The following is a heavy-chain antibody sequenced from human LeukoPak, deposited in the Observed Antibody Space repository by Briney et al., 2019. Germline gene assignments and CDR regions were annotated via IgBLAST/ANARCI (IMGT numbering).Heavy chain of an antibody. CDR2: IYTSGST. D-gene: IGHD2-15*01. J-gene: IGHJ6*03. Sequence: SETLSLTCSVSGGSISSGSYYWSWIRQPAGKGLEWIGRIYTSGSTNYNPSLKSRVTISVDTSKNQFSLKLSSVTAADTAVYYCARGYCSGGSCYSYYYYNYMDVWGKGTTVTVSS. V-gene: IGHV4-61*02. CDR3: ARGYCSGGSCYSYYYYNYMDV. CDR1: GGSISSGSYY.